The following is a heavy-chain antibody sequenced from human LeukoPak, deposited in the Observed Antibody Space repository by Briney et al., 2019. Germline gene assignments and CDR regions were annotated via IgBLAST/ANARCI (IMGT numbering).Heavy chain of an antibody. V-gene: IGHV4-61*02. CDR3: ARDQRRGYCSSTSCHKNPDY. CDR2: IYTSGST. J-gene: IGHJ4*02. CDR1: GGSISSGSYY. Sequence: TSQTLSLTCTVSGGSISSGSYYWSWIRQPAGKGLEWIGRIYTSGSTNYNPSLKSRVTISVDTSKNQFSLKLSSVTAADTAVYYCARDQRRGYCSSTSCHKNPDYWGQGTLVTVSS. D-gene: IGHD2-2*01.